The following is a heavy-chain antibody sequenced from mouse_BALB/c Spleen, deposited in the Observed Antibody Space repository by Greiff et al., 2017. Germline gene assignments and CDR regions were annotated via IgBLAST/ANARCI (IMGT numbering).Heavy chain of an antibody. V-gene: IGHV5-17*02. CDR3: ARSDGRLSMDY. CDR2: ISSGSSTI. J-gene: IGHJ4*01. D-gene: IGHD3-2*02. Sequence: EVQLVESGGGLVQPGGSRKLSCAASGFTFSSFGMHWVRQAPEKGLEWVAYISSGSSTIYYADTVKGRFTISRDNPKNTLFLQMTSLRSEDTAMYYCARSDGRLSMDYWGQGTSVTVSS. CDR1: GFTFSSFG.